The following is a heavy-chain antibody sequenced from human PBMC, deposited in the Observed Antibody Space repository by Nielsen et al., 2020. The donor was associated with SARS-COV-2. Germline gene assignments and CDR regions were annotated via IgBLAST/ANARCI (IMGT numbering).Heavy chain of an antibody. CDR3: TKEGSLGYFVS. Sequence: GESLKISCGASGFSVSDSAMGWVRQAPGKGLEWVSTINNINGGETHYADFVKGRSTISRDTSKNTLFLKMSSLRVEDTALYYCTKEGSLGYFVSWGPGTLVTVSS. D-gene: IGHD3-10*01. V-gene: IGHV3-23*01. CDR1: GFSVSDSA. J-gene: IGHJ4*02. CDR2: INNINGGET.